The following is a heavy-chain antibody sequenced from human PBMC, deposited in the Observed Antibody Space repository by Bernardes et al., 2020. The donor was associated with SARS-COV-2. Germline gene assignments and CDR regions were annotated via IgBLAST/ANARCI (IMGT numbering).Heavy chain of an antibody. V-gene: IGHV1-2*04. D-gene: IGHD6-6*01. CDR3: AQSGASIAARNGFDP. CDR1: GYTFTGYY. CDR2: INPNSGGT. Sequence: AAVKVSCMASGYTFTGYYMHWVRQAPGQGLEWMGWINPNSGGTNYAQKFQGWVTMTRDTSISTAYMELSRLRSDDTAVYYCAQSGASIAARNGFDPWGQGTLVTVSS. J-gene: IGHJ5*02.